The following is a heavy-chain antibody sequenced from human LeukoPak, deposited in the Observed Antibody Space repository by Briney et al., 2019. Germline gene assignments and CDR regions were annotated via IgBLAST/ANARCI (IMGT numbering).Heavy chain of an antibody. Sequence: ASVKVSCKASGGTFSSYAISWVRQAPGQGLEWMGGIIPIFGTANYAQKFQGRVTITADESTSTAYMELSSLRSEDTAVYYCATDRYYGSGSYYEVDYWGQGTLVTVSS. J-gene: IGHJ4*02. CDR3: ATDRYYGSGSYYEVDY. D-gene: IGHD3-10*01. CDR2: IIPIFGTA. CDR1: GGTFSSYA. V-gene: IGHV1-69*01.